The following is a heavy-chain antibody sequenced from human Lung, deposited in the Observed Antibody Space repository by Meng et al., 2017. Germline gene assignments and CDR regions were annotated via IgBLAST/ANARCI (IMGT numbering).Heavy chain of an antibody. D-gene: IGHD4-11*01. CDR1: VGSFSDYY. J-gene: IGHJ4*02. Sequence: LQRWGRGLLNPSETSSPPCVVSVGSFSDYYWSWIRQPPGKGLEWIGEINHSGSTNYNPSLESRATISVDTSQNNLSLKLSSVTAADSAVYYCARGPTTMAHDFDYWGQGTLVTVSS. CDR2: INHSGST. CDR3: ARGPTTMAHDFDY. V-gene: IGHV4-34*01.